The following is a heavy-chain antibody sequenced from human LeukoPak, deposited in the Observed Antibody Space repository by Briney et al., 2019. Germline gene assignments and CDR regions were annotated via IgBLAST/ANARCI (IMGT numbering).Heavy chain of an antibody. CDR2: IRSKAYGGTT. V-gene: IGHV3-49*03. CDR1: GFTFGDYP. Sequence: GGSLTLSCTASGFTFGDYPMSWLRQAQGKGLEGVVFIRSKAYGGTTEYGASVKGRFTISRDDSKSIAYLQMNSLKTEDTAVYYCTREVSYYDSNPGSMDVWGKGTTVTISS. D-gene: IGHD3-22*01. CDR3: TREVSYYDSNPGSMDV. J-gene: IGHJ6*03.